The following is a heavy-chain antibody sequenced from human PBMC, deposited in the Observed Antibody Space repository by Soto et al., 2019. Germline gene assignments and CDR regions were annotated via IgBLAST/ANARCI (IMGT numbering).Heavy chain of an antibody. CDR2: IWYDGSNK. CDR3: AAGEPLNY. J-gene: IGHJ4*02. V-gene: IGHV3-33*01. D-gene: IGHD3-16*01. Sequence: PGGSLRLSCAASGFIFSNYGMHWVRQAPGKGLEWVAIIWYDGSNKYYADSVKGRLTISRDNSKNTVYLQMNSLRAEDTAMYFCAAGEPLNYRGQGTLVTVSS. CDR1: GFIFSNYG.